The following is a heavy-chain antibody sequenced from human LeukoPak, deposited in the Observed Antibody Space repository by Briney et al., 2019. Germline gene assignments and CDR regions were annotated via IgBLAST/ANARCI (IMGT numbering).Heavy chain of an antibody. V-gene: IGHV4-39*01. J-gene: IGHJ4*02. Sequence: PSETLSLTCTVSGGSISRSSYYWGWIRQPPGKGLEWIGSIYYSGSTYYNPSLKGRVTISVDTSKNQFSLKLSSVNAADTAVYYCARLAPPLYYDSSGYPLHYFDYWGQGNLVTVSS. CDR3: ARLAPPLYYDSSGYPLHYFDY. CDR1: GGSISRSSYY. D-gene: IGHD3-22*01. CDR2: IYYSGST.